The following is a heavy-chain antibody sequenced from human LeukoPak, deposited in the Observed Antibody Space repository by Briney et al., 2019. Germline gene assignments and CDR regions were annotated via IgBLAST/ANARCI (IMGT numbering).Heavy chain of an antibody. J-gene: IGHJ4*02. CDR3: ARSILFDY. Sequence: GGSLRLSCAASGFTLSDYSMNWVRQAPGKGLEWVSYIRSSSSTIYYADPVKGRFTISRDNAKNSLYLQMNSLRDDDTAVYYCARSILFDYWGQGTLVTVSS. V-gene: IGHV3-48*02. CDR1: GFTLSDYS. CDR2: IRSSSSTI.